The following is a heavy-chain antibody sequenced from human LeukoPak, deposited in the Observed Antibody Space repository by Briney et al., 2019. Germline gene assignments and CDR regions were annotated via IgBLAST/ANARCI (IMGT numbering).Heavy chain of an antibody. CDR3: ARGGAGYYDSSGPAPFFDY. D-gene: IGHD3-22*01. J-gene: IGHJ4*02. CDR1: GGSFSGYY. V-gene: IGHV4-34*01. Sequence: SETLSLTCAVYGGSFSGYYWSWNRQPPGKGLEWIGEINHSGSTNYNPSLKSRVTISVDTSKNQFSLKLSSVTAADTAVYYCARGGAGYYDSSGPAPFFDYWGQGTLVTVSS. CDR2: INHSGST.